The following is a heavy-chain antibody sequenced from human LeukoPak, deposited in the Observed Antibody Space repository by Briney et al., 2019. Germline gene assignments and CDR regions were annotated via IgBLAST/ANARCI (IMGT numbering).Heavy chain of an antibody. V-gene: IGHV1-2*02. CDR1: GYTFTGYY. CDR3: ATHRRTIFGVVIQDAFDI. Sequence: ASVKVSCKASGYTFTGYYIHWVRQAPGQGLEWMGWINPNSGGTNYAQKFQGRVTMTRDTSISTAYMELSRLRSDDTAVYYCATHRRTIFGVVIQDAFDIWGQGTMVTVSS. CDR2: INPNSGGT. D-gene: IGHD3-3*01. J-gene: IGHJ3*02.